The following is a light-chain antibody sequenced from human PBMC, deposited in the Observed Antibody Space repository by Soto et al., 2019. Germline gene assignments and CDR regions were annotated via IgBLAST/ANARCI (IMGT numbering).Light chain of an antibody. J-gene: IGLJ1*01. V-gene: IGLV1-40*01. CDR1: SSKTGAGNV. CDR2: GNG. Sequence: QSVLTQPPSVSGAPGQGVTSSGTGGSSKTGAGNVVPGYRQLPETAPKLLIYGNGNRPSGVPDRFSGSKSGTSASLAITGLQAEDEADYYCQSYDSSLSGYVFGTGTKLTVL. CDR3: QSYDSSLSGYV.